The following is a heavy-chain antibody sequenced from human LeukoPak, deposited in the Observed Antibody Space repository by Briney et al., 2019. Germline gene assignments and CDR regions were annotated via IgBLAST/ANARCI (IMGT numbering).Heavy chain of an antibody. D-gene: IGHD1-1*01. J-gene: IGHJ5*02. CDR3: ARDGTPSYP. CDR1: GYTFTGYY. V-gene: IGHV1-69*05. CDR2: IIPIFGTA. Sequence: SVKVSCKASGYTFTGYYMHWVRQAPGQGLEWMGGIIPIFGTANYAQKFQGRVTTTTDESTSTAYMELSSLRSEDTAVYYCARDGTPSYPWGQGTLVTVSS.